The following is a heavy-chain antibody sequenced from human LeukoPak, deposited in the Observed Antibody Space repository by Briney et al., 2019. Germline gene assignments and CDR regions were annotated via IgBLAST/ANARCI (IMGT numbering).Heavy chain of an antibody. CDR2: INTNTGNP. D-gene: IGHD6-6*01. V-gene: IGHV7-4-1*02. Sequence: ASVKVSCTASGYTFTSYAMNWVRQAAGQGLEWMGWINTNTGNPTYAQRFTGRFVFSLDTSVSTAYLQISSLKAEDTAVYYCARFGAARFLYNWFDPWGQGTLVTVSS. CDR3: ARFGAARFLYNWFDP. CDR1: GYTFTSYA. J-gene: IGHJ5*02.